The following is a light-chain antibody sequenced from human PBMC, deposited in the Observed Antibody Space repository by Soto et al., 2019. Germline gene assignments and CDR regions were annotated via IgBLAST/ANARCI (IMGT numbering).Light chain of an antibody. CDR3: QQSYSTPMYT. Sequence: DIQMTQSPSSLSASVGDRVTTPCRASQSIRSYLNWYKQKPGKAPKPLIYAASSLQSGVPSRFSGSGSGTDFTLTISSLQPEDFATYYCQQSYSTPMYTFGQGTKLEIK. CDR1: QSIRSY. J-gene: IGKJ2*01. V-gene: IGKV1-39*01. CDR2: AAS.